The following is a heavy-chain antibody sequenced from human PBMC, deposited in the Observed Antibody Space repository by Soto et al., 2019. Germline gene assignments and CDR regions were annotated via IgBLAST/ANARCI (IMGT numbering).Heavy chain of an antibody. CDR3: ARVGYQLLFAFDI. V-gene: IGHV3-74*01. J-gene: IGHJ3*02. D-gene: IGHD2-2*01. Sequence: EVQLVESGGGSVQPGGSLRLSCAASGFTFSSYWMHWVLQAPGKGLVWVSRINSDGSSTSYADSVKGRFTISRDNAKNTLYLQMNSLRAEDKAVYYCARVGYQLLFAFDIWGQGTMVTVSS. CDR2: INSDGSST. CDR1: GFTFSSYW.